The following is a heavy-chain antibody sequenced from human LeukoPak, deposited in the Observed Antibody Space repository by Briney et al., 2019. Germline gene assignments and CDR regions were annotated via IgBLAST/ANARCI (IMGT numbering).Heavy chain of an antibody. V-gene: IGHV3-48*04. D-gene: IGHD3-22*01. CDR3: ARDRYYDSSGAVDY. CDR2: ITSSGTTI. J-gene: IGHJ4*02. Sequence: GGSLRLSCAASGFTFSSYAMSWVRQAPGKGLEWVSYITSSGTTIYYTDSVKGRFTISRDNAKNSLYLQMNSLRAEDTAVYYCARDRYYDSSGAVDYWGQGTLVTVSS. CDR1: GFTFSSYA.